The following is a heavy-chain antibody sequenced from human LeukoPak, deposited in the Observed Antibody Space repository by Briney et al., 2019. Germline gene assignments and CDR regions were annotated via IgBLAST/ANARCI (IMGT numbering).Heavy chain of an antibody. J-gene: IGHJ4*02. CDR1: GGSISSYY. CDR2: SYYSGST. Sequence: SETLSLTCTVSGGSISSYYWSLIRQPPGKGLEWIGYSYYSGSTSYNPSLKSRVTISVDTSKNQFSLKLSSVTAADTAVYYCARGTYYYDSSGYSTIGFFDYWGQGTLVTVSS. CDR3: ARGTYYYDSSGYSTIGFFDY. V-gene: IGHV4-59*08. D-gene: IGHD3-22*01.